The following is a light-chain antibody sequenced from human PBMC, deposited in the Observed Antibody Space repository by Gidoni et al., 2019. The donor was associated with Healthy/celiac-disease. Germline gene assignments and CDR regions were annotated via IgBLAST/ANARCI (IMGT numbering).Light chain of an antibody. CDR2: AAS. V-gene: IGKV1-9*01. CDR3: QQLNRYPYMYT. J-gene: IGKJ2*01. Sequence: DIQLTQSPSFLASSVGDRVTITFRASQGISSYLAWYQQKTGKAPKLLIYAASTLQSWVPSRFSGSGSGTEFTLTISSLQPEDFATYYRQQLNRYPYMYTFXXXTKLEIK. CDR1: QGISSY.